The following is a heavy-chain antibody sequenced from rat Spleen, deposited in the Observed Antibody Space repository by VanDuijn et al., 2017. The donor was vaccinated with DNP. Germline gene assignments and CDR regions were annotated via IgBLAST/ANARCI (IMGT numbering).Heavy chain of an antibody. CDR1: GFTFRSYW. Sequence: EVQLVETGGGLVQPGRSLKVSCVASGFTFRSYWMYWIRQTPGKGLEWIASINTDGDSTYYLDSVKGRFTISRDNAENTVYLQMNSLGFDDTATYYCTRPYYNNYGGFAYWGQGTLVTVSS. V-gene: IGHV5-58*01. CDR2: INTDGDST. CDR3: TRPYYNNYGGFAY. J-gene: IGHJ3*01. D-gene: IGHD1-10*01.